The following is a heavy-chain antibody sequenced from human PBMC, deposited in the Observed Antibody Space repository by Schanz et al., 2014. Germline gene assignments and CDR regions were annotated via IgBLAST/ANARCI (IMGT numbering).Heavy chain of an antibody. CDR1: GFSFSIFA. D-gene: IGHD3-3*01. V-gene: IGHV3-23*01. Sequence: EVQLLESGGGLVQPGGSLRLSCAASGFSFSIFAMTWVRQAPGQGLEWVSTISGSGGDTYPADSVKGRFTISRDNAKNSLYLQMNSLRSEDTAVYYCAKDVDFWSGYYLDYWGQGTLVNVSS. J-gene: IGHJ4*02. CDR2: ISGSGGDT. CDR3: AKDVDFWSGYYLDY.